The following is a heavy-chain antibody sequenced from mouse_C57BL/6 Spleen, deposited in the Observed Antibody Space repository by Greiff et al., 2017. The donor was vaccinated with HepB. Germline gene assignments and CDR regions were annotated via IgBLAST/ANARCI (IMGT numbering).Heavy chain of an antibody. J-gene: IGHJ4*01. CDR2: IYPGDGDT. CDR3: ARARNYAMDY. Sequence: VQLQQSGPELVKPGASVKFSCTASGYAFSSSWMNWVKQRPGKGLEWIGRIYPGDGDTNYNGKFKGKATLTADTSSSTAYLQLSSLTSEDSAVYVCARARNYAMDYWGQGTSVTVSS. CDR1: GYAFSSSW. V-gene: IGHV1-82*01.